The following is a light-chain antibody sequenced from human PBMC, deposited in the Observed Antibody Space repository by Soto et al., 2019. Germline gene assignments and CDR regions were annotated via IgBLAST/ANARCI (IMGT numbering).Light chain of an antibody. V-gene: IGKV3-15*01. Sequence: EIVLPQSPATLSLSPGESAPLSGRASQSVSSNLAWYQQKPGQAPRLLIYGASTRATGIPARFSGSGSGTEFTLTISSLQSEDFAVYYCQQYNNWPRTLGQGPKVE. CDR1: QSVSSN. CDR2: GAS. CDR3: QQYNNWPRT. J-gene: IGKJ1*01.